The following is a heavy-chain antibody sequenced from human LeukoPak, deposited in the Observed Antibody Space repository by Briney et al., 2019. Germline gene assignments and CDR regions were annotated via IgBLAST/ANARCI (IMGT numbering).Heavy chain of an antibody. CDR3: TRDHVGATVEFDS. J-gene: IGHJ4*02. D-gene: IGHD1-26*01. CDR2: ISNSGTYI. CDR1: GFTFSSYN. Sequence: GGSLRLSCAASGFTFSSYNINWVRQAPGKGLEWISCISNSGTYIYYADSVKGRFTISRDNAKNSLYLQMDSLRAEDTAVYYCTRDHVGATVEFDSWGQGTLVTVSS. V-gene: IGHV3-21*01.